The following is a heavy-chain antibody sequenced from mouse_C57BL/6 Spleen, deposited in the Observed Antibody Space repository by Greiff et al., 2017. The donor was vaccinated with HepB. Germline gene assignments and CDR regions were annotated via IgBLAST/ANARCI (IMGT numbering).Heavy chain of an antibody. CDR2: IDPETGGT. CDR1: GYTFTDYE. Sequence: QVQLQQSGAELVRPGASVTLSCKASGYTFTDYEMHWVKQTPVHGLEWIGAIDPETGGTAYNQKFKGKAILTADKSSSTAYMELRRLTSEDSAVYYCTRWANWDPDYWGQGTTLTVSS. V-gene: IGHV1-15*01. J-gene: IGHJ2*01. D-gene: IGHD4-1*01. CDR3: TRWANWDPDY.